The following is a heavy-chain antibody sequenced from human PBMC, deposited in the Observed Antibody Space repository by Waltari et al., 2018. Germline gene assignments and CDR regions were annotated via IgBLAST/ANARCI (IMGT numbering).Heavy chain of an antibody. V-gene: IGHV4-34*01. D-gene: IGHD3-10*01. CDR3: ARPMVTEGNAFDI. CDR1: GGSFSGYY. CDR2: INHSGST. J-gene: IGHJ3*02. Sequence: QVQLQQWGAGLLKPSETLSLTCAVYGGSFSGYYWSWIRQPPGKGLEWIGEINHSGSTNYNPSLKCRVTISVDTSKNQFSLKLSSVTAADTAVYYCARPMVTEGNAFDIWGQGTMVTVSS.